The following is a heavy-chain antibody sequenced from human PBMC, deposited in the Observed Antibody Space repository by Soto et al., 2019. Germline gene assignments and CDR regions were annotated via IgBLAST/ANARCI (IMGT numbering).Heavy chain of an antibody. CDR3: AREMKGLYSSGWFSV. D-gene: IGHD6-19*01. CDR1: GGTFSSYA. J-gene: IGHJ4*02. CDR2: IIPIFGTA. V-gene: IGHV1-69*13. Sequence: SVKVSCKASGGTFSSYAISWVRQAPGQGLEWMGGIIPIFGTANYAQKFQGRVTITADESTSTAYMELSSLRSEDTAVYYCAREMKGLYSSGWFSVWGQGTLVTVSS.